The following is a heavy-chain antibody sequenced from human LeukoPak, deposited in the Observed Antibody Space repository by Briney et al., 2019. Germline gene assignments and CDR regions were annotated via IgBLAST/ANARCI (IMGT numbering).Heavy chain of an antibody. V-gene: IGHV4-34*01. D-gene: IGHD4-11*01. CDR1: GGSLSSVAHY. CDR3: ARMSAFSNDY. CDR2: INHSGST. Sequence: SQTLSLTCTVSGGSLSSVAHYWTWIRQPPGKGLEWIGEINHSGSTNYNPSLKSRVTISIDTSKNQFSLKVSSVTAADTAVYYCARMSAFSNDYWGQGTPVSVSS. J-gene: IGHJ4*02.